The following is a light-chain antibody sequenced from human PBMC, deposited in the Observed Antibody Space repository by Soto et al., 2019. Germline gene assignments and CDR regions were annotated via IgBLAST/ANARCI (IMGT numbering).Light chain of an antibody. CDR3: QQYGGSSWT. J-gene: IGKJ1*01. Sequence: EIVLTQSPDTLSLSPGERATLYCRASQRISISYIAWYQQQPGQAPRLLIYSTSTRATGIPDRFSGSGSGTDFPITISKLEPGDFAVYYCQQYGGSSWTFGQGTKVEIK. CDR2: STS. CDR1: QRISISY. V-gene: IGKV3-20*01.